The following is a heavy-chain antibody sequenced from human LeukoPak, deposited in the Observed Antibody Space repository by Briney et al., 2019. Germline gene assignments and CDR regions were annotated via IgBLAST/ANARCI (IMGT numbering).Heavy chain of an antibody. J-gene: IGHJ6*02. D-gene: IGHD1-26*01. CDR3: AKVYSGSYFLYYYYGMDV. V-gene: IGHV3-30-3*01. CDR1: GFTFSSYA. Sequence: GRSLRLSCAASGFTFSSYAMHWVRQAPGKGLEWVAVISYDGSNKYYADSVKGRFTISRDNSKNTLYLQMNSLRAEDTAVYYCAKVYSGSYFLYYYYGMDVWGQGTTVTVSS. CDR2: ISYDGSNK.